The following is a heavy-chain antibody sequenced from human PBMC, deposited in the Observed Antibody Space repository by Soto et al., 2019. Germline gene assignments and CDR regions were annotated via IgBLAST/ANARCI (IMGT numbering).Heavy chain of an antibody. CDR3: ASSRLGYCGGGGCYSPSFAFDI. J-gene: IGHJ3*02. CDR1: GYTFTSYG. Sequence: ASVKVSCKASGYTFTSYGISWVRQAPGQGLEWMGWISAYNGNTNYAQKLQGRVTMTTDTSTSTAYMELRSLRSDDTAVYYCASSRLGYCGGGGCYSPSFAFDIWGQGTRVTVSS. D-gene: IGHD2-15*01. V-gene: IGHV1-18*01. CDR2: ISAYNGNT.